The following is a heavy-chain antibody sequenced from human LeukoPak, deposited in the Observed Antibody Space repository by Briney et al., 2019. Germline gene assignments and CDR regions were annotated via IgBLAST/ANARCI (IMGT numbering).Heavy chain of an antibody. CDR3: ATVYGSGSYSVYDAFDI. D-gene: IGHD3-10*01. V-gene: IGHV1-24*01. Sequence: ASVKVSCKVSGCTLTELSMHWVRQAPGKGLEWMGGFDPEDGETIYAQKFQGRVTMTEDTSTDTAYMELSSLRSEDTAVYYCATVYGSGSYSVYDAFDIWGQGTMVTVSS. J-gene: IGHJ3*02. CDR1: GCTLTELS. CDR2: FDPEDGET.